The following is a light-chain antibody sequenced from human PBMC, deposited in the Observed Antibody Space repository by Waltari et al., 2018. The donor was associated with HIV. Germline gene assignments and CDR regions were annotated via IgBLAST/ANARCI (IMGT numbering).Light chain of an antibody. CDR2: EVT. CDR1: SSEVGGYNY. J-gene: IGLJ1*01. CDR3: SSYAGSNSYV. V-gene: IGLV2-8*01. Sequence: QSALTQPPSASGSPGQSVTISCPGTSSEVGGYNYVSWYQQHPGKAPKLLIYEVTKRPSGVPDRFSGSKSGNTASLTVSGLQAEDEADYYCSSYAGSNSYVFGTGTKVTVL.